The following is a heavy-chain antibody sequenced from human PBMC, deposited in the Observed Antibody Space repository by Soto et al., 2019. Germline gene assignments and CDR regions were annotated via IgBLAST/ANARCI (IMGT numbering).Heavy chain of an antibody. CDR2: IIPIFGTA. D-gene: IGHD3-22*01. V-gene: IGHV1-69*13. J-gene: IGHJ5*02. CDR3: ARDRGPSSGYYPYWFDP. Sequence: SVKVSCKASGGTFSGYAISWVRHAPGQGLEWMGEIIPIFGTANYAQKFQGRVTITADESTSTAYMELSSLRSEDTAVYYCARDRGPSSGYYPYWFDPWGQGTLVTVSS. CDR1: GGTFSGYA.